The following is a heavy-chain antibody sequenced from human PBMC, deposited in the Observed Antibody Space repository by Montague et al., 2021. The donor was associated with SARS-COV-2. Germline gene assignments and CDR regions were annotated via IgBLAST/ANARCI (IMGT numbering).Heavy chain of an antibody. Sequence: CAISGDSDSSNSATWNWVRQSPSRGLEWLGRTYYRSKWYNDYAVSVRGRVTINPDTSKNQFSLQLNSVTPENTAIYYCTSGREGNYNVMDVWGQGTTVTVS. CDR1: GDSDSSNSAT. J-gene: IGHJ6*02. D-gene: IGHD1-1*01. CDR3: TSGREGNYNVMDV. CDR2: TYYRSKWYN. V-gene: IGHV6-1*01.